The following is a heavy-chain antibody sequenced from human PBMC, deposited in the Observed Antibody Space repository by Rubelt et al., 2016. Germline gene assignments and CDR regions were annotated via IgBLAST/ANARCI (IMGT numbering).Heavy chain of an antibody. CDR2: IYSGGST. D-gene: IGHD5-12*01. CDR3: ANVDIVARSSGIDY. V-gene: IGHV3-66*01. J-gene: IGHJ4*02. CDR1: GFTVSSNY. Sequence: EVYLVESGGGLVQPGGSLRLSCAASGFTVSSNYMTWVRQAPGKGLECVSLIYSGGSTYYADSVKGRFPIPRDKSKNTLYLQMNYLGAEDTAVYYCANVDIVARSSGIDYWGQGIPVTVSS.